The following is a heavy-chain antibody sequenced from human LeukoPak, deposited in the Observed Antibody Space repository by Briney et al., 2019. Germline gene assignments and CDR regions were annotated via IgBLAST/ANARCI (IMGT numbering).Heavy chain of an antibody. CDR1: GGSFSGYY. V-gene: IGHV4-34*01. J-gene: IGHJ6*02. CDR3: ARRHDYGDEAYYYYYGMDV. CDR2: INHSGST. Sequence: SETLSLTCAVYGGSFSGYYWSWIRQPPGKGLEWIGEINHSGSTNYNPSLKSRVTISVDTSKNQFSLKLSSVTAADTAVYYCARRHDYGDEAYYYYYGMDVWGQGTTVTVSS. D-gene: IGHD4-17*01.